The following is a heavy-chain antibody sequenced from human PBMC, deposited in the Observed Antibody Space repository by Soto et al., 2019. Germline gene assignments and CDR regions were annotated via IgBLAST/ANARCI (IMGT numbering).Heavy chain of an antibody. CDR1: GYTFTSYG. J-gene: IGHJ4*02. V-gene: IGHV1-18*01. CDR3: ARDQVGGDIVVVPADPDFDY. CDR2: ISAYNGNT. Sequence: QVPLVQSGAEVKKPGASVKVSCKASGYTFTSYGISWVRQAPGQGLEWMGWISAYNGNTNYAQKLQGRVTMTTDTSTSTAYMELRSLRSDDTAVYYCARDQVGGDIVVVPADPDFDYWGQGTLVTVSS. D-gene: IGHD2-21*02.